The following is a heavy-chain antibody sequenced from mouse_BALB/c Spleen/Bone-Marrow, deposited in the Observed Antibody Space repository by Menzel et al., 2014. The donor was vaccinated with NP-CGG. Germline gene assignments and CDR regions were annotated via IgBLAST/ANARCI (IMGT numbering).Heavy chain of an antibody. CDR2: INPSNGGT. D-gene: IGHD2-13*01. J-gene: IGHJ4*01. CDR3: TRYTYGDYPYYYAMDY. V-gene: IGHV1S81*02. Sequence: VQLQQSGAELVKPGASVKLSCKASGYTFTSYYMYWVKQRPGQGLEWIGGINPSNGGTNFNEKFKSKATLTVDKPSSAAYMQLGSLTSEDSAVYYCTRYTYGDYPYYYAMDYWGQGTSVTVSS. CDR1: GYTFTSYY.